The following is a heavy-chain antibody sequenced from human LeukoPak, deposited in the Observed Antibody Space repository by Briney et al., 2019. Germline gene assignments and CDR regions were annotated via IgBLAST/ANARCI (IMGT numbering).Heavy chain of an antibody. J-gene: IGHJ3*02. CDR1: GGSISSYY. CDR2: IYYSGST. Sequence: PSETLSLTCTVSGGSISSYYWSWIRQPPGKGLEWIGYIYYSGSTNYNPSLKSRVTISVDTSKNQFSLKLTSVTAADTAVYYCARDPGYCRSTTCYGGAFNIWGQGTMVTVSS. V-gene: IGHV4-59*12. CDR3: ARDPGYCRSTTCYGGAFNI. D-gene: IGHD2-2*01.